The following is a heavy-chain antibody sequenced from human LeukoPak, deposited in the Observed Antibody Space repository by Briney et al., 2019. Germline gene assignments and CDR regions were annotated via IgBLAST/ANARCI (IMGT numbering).Heavy chain of an antibody. V-gene: IGHV4-59*01. CDR3: ARDRYYYDSRGYYIFDY. J-gene: IGHJ4*02. D-gene: IGHD3-22*01. Sequence: SETLSLTCTVSGDSITSYYWSWIRQPPGKGLEWIGCIYYSGSTNYNPSLKSRVTISIDTSKNQFSLKLSSVTAADTAVYYCARDRYYYDSRGYYIFDYWGQGTLVTVSS. CDR2: IYYSGST. CDR1: GDSITSYY.